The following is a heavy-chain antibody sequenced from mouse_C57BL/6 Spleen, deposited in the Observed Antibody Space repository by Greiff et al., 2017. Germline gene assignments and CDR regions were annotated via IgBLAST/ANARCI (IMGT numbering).Heavy chain of an antibody. V-gene: IGHV1-58*01. J-gene: IGHJ3*01. CDR3: AIYDYDGRLWFAY. CDR1: GYTFTSYG. CDR2: IYSGNGYT. Sequence: VQLQQSGAELVRPGSSVKMSCKTSGYTFTSYGINWVKQRPGQGLEWIGYIYSGNGYTEYNEKFKGKATLTSDTSSSTAYMQLSSLTSEDSAIYFCAIYDYDGRLWFAYWGQGTLVTVSA. D-gene: IGHD2-4*01.